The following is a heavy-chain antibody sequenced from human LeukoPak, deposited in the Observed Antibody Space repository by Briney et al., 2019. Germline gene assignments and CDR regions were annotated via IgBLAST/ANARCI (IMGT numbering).Heavy chain of an antibody. V-gene: IGHV4-59*01. D-gene: IGHD6-13*01. CDR3: ARDKLAFSSSWLFDY. CDR2: IYYSGST. Sequence: SETLSLTCAVYGGSFSGYYWSWIRQPPGKGLEWIGYIYYSGSTNYNPSLKSRVTISVDTSKNQFSLKLSSVTAADTAVYYCARDKLAFSSSWLFDYWGQGTLVTVSS. CDR1: GGSFSGYY. J-gene: IGHJ4*02.